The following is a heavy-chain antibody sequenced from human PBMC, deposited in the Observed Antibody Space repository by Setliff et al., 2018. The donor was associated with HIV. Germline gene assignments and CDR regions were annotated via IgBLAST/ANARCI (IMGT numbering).Heavy chain of an antibody. D-gene: IGHD6-19*01. CDR2: IYYSGST. Sequence: KPSETLSLTCTVSGGSIRSHYWSWIRQPPGKRLEWIGYIYYSGSTNYNPSLKSRVTISVDTAKNQFSLKLTSVTAADTAAYYCARGRTQWPNYNYFDPWGLGTLVTVSS. J-gene: IGHJ5*02. CDR1: GGSIRSHY. V-gene: IGHV4-59*08. CDR3: ARGRTQWPNYNYFDP.